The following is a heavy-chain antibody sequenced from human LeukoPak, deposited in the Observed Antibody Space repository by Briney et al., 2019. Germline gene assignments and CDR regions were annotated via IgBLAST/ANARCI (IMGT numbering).Heavy chain of an antibody. CDR3: ARDHSFFSGLDY. CDR1: GFTVSSNY. V-gene: IGHV4-59*02. J-gene: IGHJ4*02. D-gene: IGHD3-3*01. Sequence: GSLRLSCAASGFTVSSNYMSWIRQPPGKGLEWIGYIYYSGSTNYNPSLKSRVTISVDTSKNQFSLKLSSVTAADTAVYYCARDHSFFSGLDYWGQGTLVTVSS. CDR2: IYYSGST.